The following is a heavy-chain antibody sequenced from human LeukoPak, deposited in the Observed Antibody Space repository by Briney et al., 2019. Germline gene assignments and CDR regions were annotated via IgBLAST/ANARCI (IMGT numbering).Heavy chain of an antibody. V-gene: IGHV4-31*03. J-gene: IGHJ5*02. D-gene: IGHD2-2*01. CDR3: ARVYQLLPNWFDP. CDR2: IYYSGST. Sequence: PSETLSLTCTVSGGSISSGGYYWSWIRQHPGKGLEWIVYIYYSGSTYYNPSLKSRVTISVDTSKNQFSLKLSSVTAADTAVYYCARVYQLLPNWFDPWGQGTLVTVSS. CDR1: GGSISSGGYY.